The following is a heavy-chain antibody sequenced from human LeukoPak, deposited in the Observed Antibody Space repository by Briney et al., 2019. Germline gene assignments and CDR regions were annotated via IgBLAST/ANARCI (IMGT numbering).Heavy chain of an antibody. CDR3: ARDFVGEQWLGFDY. CDR2: ISGSGGST. CDR1: GFTFSNYA. J-gene: IGHJ4*02. D-gene: IGHD6-19*01. V-gene: IGHV3-23*01. Sequence: PGGSLRLSCAASGFTFSNYALYWVRQPPGKGLEWVSAISGSGGSTNYADSVKGRFTISRDNSKNTLYLQMNSLRAEDTAVYYCARDFVGEQWLGFDYWGQGTLVTVSS.